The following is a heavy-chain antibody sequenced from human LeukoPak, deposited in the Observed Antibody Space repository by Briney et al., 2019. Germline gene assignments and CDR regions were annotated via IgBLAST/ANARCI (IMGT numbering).Heavy chain of an antibody. CDR1: GGSISSYY. D-gene: IGHD4-23*01. J-gene: IGHJ5*02. CDR3: ARVTTGVYWFDP. CDR2: IYYSGST. V-gene: IGHV4-59*08. Sequence: KSSETLSLTCTVSGGSISSYYWSWIRQPPGKGLEWIGYIYYSGSTNYNPSLKSRVTISVDTSKNQFSLKLSSVTAADTAVYYCARVTTGVYWFDPWGQGTLVTVSS.